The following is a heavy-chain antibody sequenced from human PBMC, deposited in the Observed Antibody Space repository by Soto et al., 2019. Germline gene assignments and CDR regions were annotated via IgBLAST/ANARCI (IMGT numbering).Heavy chain of an antibody. CDR2: ISHSGST. J-gene: IGHJ6*02. Sequence: PSETLSLTCAVYGGSFSGYDWSWIRQPPGEGLEWIGEISHSGSTNYNPSLKSRVTISVDTSKNQFSLKMTSVTAADTAVYYCASRRRGYSGYGRGRLGYFYYGMDVWGQGTTVTVSS. V-gene: IGHV4-34*01. CDR3: ASRRRGYSGYGRGRLGYFYYGMDV. D-gene: IGHD5-12*01. CDR1: GGSFSGYD.